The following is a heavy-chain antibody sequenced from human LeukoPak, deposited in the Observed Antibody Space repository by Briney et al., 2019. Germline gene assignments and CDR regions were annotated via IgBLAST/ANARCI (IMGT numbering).Heavy chain of an antibody. CDR3: AKSQAILGGFFDN. CDR2: ISTTVGTT. J-gene: IGHJ4*02. CDR1: GFTFNKYA. D-gene: IGHD2-15*01. Sequence: GGSLRLSCAASGFTFNKYAMSWVRQAPGKGLEWVSGISTTVGTTFYADSVKGRFTISRDTPKNTLYLQMNSLRAEDTAVYYCAKSQAILGGFFDNWGQGTLVTVSS. V-gene: IGHV3-23*01.